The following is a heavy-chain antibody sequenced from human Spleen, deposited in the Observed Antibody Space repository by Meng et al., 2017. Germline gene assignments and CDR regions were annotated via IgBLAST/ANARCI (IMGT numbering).Heavy chain of an antibody. D-gene: IGHD4-11*01. CDR3: ARGPTTMAHDFDY. J-gene: IGHJ4*02. Sequence: QVEVLQWGPGRLKPSETLSLTCVVSGGSFSDYYWSWIRQPPGKGLEWIGEINHSGSTNYNPSLESRATISVDTSQNKLSLNLRFVTAADSAVYYCARGPTTMAHDFDYWGQGTLVTVSS. V-gene: IGHV4-34*01. CDR1: GGSFSDYY. CDR2: INHSGST.